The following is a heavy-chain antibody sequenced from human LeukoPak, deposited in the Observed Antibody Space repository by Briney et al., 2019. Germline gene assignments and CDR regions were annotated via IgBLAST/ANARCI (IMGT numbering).Heavy chain of an antibody. CDR3: ARHKLKVRGASPLDY. CDR2: IYYSGST. CDR1: GGSISSYY. D-gene: IGHD3-10*01. J-gene: IGHJ4*02. Sequence: PSETLSLTCTVSGGSISSYYWSWIRQPPGKGLEWIGYIYYSGSTNYNPSLKSRVTISVDTSKNQFSLKLSSVTAADTAVYYCARHKLKVRGASPLDYWGQGTLVTVSS. V-gene: IGHV4-59*08.